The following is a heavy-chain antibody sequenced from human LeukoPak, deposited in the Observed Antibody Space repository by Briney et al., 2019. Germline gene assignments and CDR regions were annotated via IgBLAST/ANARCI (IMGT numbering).Heavy chain of an antibody. D-gene: IGHD1-26*01. J-gene: IGHJ5*02. V-gene: IGHV1-18*01. CDR1: GYTFTSYG. Sequence: ASVRVSCEASGYTFTSYGISWVRQTPGQGLEWMGWISAYNGNTNYAQKLQGRVTMTTDTSTSTAYMELRSLRSDDTAVYYCARVAGATTGFDPWGQGTLVTVSS. CDR2: ISAYNGNT. CDR3: ARVAGATTGFDP.